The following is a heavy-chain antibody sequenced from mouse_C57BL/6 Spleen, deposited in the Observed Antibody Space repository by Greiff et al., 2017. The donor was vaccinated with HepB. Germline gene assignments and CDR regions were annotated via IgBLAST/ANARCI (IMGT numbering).Heavy chain of an antibody. CDR2: IDPSDSDT. D-gene: IGHD6-1*01. CDR3: ARKFSGYFDV. CDR1: GYTFTSYW. V-gene: IGHV1-52*01. J-gene: IGHJ1*03. Sequence: QVQLQQSGAELVRPGSSVKLSCKASGYTFTSYWMHWVKQRPIQGLEWIGNIDPSDSDTHYNQKFKDKATLTVDKSSSTAYMQLSSLTSEDSAVYYCARKFSGYFDVWGTGTTVTVSS.